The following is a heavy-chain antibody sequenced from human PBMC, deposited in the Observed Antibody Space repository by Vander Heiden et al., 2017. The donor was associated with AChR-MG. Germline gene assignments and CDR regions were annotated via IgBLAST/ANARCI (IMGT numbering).Heavy chain of an antibody. V-gene: IGHV3-74*01. CDR2: INSGGSST. CDR1: GFTFRSYW. CDR3: AREWIQADLDY. J-gene: IGHJ4*02. D-gene: IGHD5-18*01. Sequence: EVKLVEAGGGTVQPGQSLTVPCAAAGFTFRSYWMRSVRQATGKVVMLVSRINSGGSSTSYADSVKDRFIISRNNAKNEVHLQMNSLTAEATVVYFSAREWIQADLDYWGQGTLVSVSA.